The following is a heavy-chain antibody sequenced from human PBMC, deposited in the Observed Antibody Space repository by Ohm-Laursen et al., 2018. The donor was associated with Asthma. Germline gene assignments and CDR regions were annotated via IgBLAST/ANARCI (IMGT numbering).Heavy chain of an antibody. J-gene: IGHJ2*01. CDR3: ARTYNWNGRYFDL. CDR1: GYTFTGYY. D-gene: IGHD1-20*01. V-gene: IGHV1-2*06. CDR2: INPNSGGT. Sequence: SVKVSCKASGYTFTGYYMHWVRQAPGQGLEWMGRINPNSGGTNYAQKFQGRVTMTRDTSISTAYMELSRLRSDDTAVYYCARTYNWNGRYFDLWGRGTLVTVSS.